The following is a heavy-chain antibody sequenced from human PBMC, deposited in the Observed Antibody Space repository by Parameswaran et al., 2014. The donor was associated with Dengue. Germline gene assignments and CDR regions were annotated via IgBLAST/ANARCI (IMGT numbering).Heavy chain of an antibody. J-gene: IGHJ4*02. D-gene: IGHD6-19*01. CDR2: IYYSGST. V-gene: IGHV4-59*13. Sequence: PGKGLEWIGYIYYSGSTNYNPSLKSRVTISVDTSKNQFSLKLSSVTAADTAVYYCARGHSSGWYEGTELFDYWGQGTLVTVSS. CDR3: ARGHSSGWYEGTELFDY.